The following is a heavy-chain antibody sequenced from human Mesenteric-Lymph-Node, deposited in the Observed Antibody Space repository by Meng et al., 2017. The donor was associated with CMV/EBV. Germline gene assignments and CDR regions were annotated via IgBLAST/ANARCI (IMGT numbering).Heavy chain of an antibody. Sequence: GGSLRLSCVSSGFTFDDYAMHWVRQVPGRGLEWVSGITWNSGNMGYADSVRGRFIISRDNAKNSLYLQINSLGPEDTALYYCAKDLAGQKLDNYLGWVDYWGQGTLVTVSS. CDR1: GFTFDDYA. D-gene: IGHD5-24*01. J-gene: IGHJ4*02. V-gene: IGHV3-9*01. CDR2: ITWNSGNM. CDR3: AKDLAGQKLDNYLGWVDY.